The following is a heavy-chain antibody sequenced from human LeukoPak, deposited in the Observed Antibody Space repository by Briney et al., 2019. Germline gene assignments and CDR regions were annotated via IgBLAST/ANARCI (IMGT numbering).Heavy chain of an antibody. J-gene: IGHJ4*02. CDR1: GFTFSSYA. Sequence: PGGSLRLSCAASGFTFSSYAMSWVRQAPGKGLEWVSAISGSGGSTYYADSVKGRFTISRDNSKNTLYLQMNSLRAEDTAVYYCAKPPPWSGYDSSGYSFDYWGQGTLVTVSS. CDR3: AKPPPWSGYDSSGYSFDY. D-gene: IGHD3-22*01. V-gene: IGHV3-23*01. CDR2: ISGSGGST.